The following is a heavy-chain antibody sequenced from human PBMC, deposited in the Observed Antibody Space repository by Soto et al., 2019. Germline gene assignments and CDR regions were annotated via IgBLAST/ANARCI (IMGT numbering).Heavy chain of an antibody. CDR3: ARDRSDSSRADSFDI. Sequence: EVQLVESGGRLIQPGGSLRLSCAVSGFTVSNTYMSWVRQAPGKGLEWISVIYRGLATYYADSVKGRFTISRDDSRNTVYLQMNSLTTEDTAVYFCARDRSDSSRADSFDIWGQGTMVTVSS. D-gene: IGHD6-25*01. CDR1: GFTVSNTY. J-gene: IGHJ3*02. CDR2: IYRGLAT. V-gene: IGHV3-53*01.